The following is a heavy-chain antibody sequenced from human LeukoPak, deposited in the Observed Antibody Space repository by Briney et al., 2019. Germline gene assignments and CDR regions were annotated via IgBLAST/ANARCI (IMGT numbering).Heavy chain of an antibody. D-gene: IGHD3-10*01. V-gene: IGHV4-34*01. J-gene: IGHJ6*03. CDR3: ASVRRGFGESSKYYSYYYMDV. Sequence: SDTLSLTCAVYGGSFSGYYWAWIRQPPGKGLEWIGEITHSGSTNYNPSLKSRVTISVDTSKNQFSLKLSSVTAADTAVYFCASVRRGFGESSKYYSYYYMDVWGNGTTVTISS. CDR2: ITHSGST. CDR1: GGSFSGYY.